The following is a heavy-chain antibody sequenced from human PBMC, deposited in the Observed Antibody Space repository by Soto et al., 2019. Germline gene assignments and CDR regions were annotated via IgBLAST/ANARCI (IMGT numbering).Heavy chain of an antibody. J-gene: IGHJ4*02. CDR1: GDSISSGDYS. CDR2: IFQSGTT. CDR3: ARSTSMARQDFDS. Sequence: QLQLQESGSGLVKPSQTLSLTCAVSGDSISSGDYSWNWIRQPPGKGLEWIGYIFQSGTTYYNPSLKSRRTISVDRSGNRFFLRRPSATAADTAVYFCARSTSMARQDFDSWGQGTLVFVSS. V-gene: IGHV4-30-2*01. D-gene: IGHD5-18*01.